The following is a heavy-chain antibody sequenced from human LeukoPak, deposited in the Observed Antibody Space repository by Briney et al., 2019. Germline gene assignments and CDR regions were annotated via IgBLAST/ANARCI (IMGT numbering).Heavy chain of an antibody. CDR2: ISGSGGST. J-gene: IGHJ4*02. Sequence: GGSLRLSCAASGFTFRSYAMSWVRQAPGKGLEWVSAISGSGGSTYYADSVKGRFTISRDNSKNTLYLQMNSLRAEDTAVYYCAKGASIVGATIGGYWGQGTLVTVSS. CDR3: AKGASIVGATIGGY. D-gene: IGHD1-26*01. V-gene: IGHV3-23*01. CDR1: GFTFRSYA.